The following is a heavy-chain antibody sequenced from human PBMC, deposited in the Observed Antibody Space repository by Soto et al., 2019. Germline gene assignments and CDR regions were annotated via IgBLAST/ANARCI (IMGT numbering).Heavy chain of an antibody. CDR3: ARDILFDY. D-gene: IGHD2-15*01. Sequence: GASVKVSCKASGYTFSTYYMHWVRQAPGQGYEWMGIINPSGGSTTYAQKFQGRVTMTRDTSTTTVYMELSSLRSEDTAVYYCARDILFDYWGQGTLVTVSS. J-gene: IGHJ4*02. CDR1: GYTFSTYY. CDR2: INPSGGST. V-gene: IGHV1-46*01.